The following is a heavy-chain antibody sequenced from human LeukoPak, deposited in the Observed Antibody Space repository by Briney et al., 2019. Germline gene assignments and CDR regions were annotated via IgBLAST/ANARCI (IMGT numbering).Heavy chain of an antibody. D-gene: IGHD3-10*01. Sequence: PGGSLRLSCAVSGFTFSSYGMHWVRQAPGKGLEWVAVIWYDGSNKYYADSVKGRFTISRDNSKNTLYLQMNSLRAEDTAVYYCARAHMVRGVISHWFDPWGQGTLVTVSS. CDR2: IWYDGSNK. CDR1: GFTFSSYG. V-gene: IGHV3-33*01. J-gene: IGHJ5*02. CDR3: ARAHMVRGVISHWFDP.